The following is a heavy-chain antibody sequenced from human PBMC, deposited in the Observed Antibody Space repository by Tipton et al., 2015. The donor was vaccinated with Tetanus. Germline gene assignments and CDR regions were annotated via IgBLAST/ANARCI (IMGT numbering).Heavy chain of an antibody. CDR2: IYYSGTT. V-gene: IGHV4-39*01. Sequence: TLSLTCSLSGGSISSGTYYWGWIRQPPGKGLEWIGNIYYSGTTYYTSSLKGRVTISLDTPKTQFSLKMTSVTAADTAVYYCARQADNWPDPWGPGILVTVSS. D-gene: IGHD1-20*01. CDR1: GGSISSGTYY. J-gene: IGHJ5*02. CDR3: ARQADNWPDP.